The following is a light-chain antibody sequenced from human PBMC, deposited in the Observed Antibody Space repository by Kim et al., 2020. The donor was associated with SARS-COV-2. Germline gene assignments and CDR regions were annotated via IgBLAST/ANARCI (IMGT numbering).Light chain of an antibody. J-gene: IGLJ3*02. CDR2: DVS. V-gene: IGLV2-14*01. Sequence: QSALTQPASVSGSPGQSITISCTGTSSDVGGYNYVSWYQQHPGKAPKLMIYDVSKRPSGVSNSFSGSKSGNTASLTISGLQAEDEADYYCSSYTSSSRVFGGGTQLTVL. CDR1: SSDVGGYNY. CDR3: SSYTSSSRV.